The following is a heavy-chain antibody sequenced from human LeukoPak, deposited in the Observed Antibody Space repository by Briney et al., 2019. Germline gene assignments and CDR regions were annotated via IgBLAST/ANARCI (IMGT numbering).Heavy chain of an antibody. V-gene: IGHV4-61*02. CDR1: GGSISSGSYY. CDR3: ARQDGDYFDY. D-gene: IGHD4-17*01. J-gene: IGHJ4*02. Sequence: PSQTLSLTCTVSGGSISSGSYYWSWIRQPAGKGLEWIGRIYTSGSTNYNPSLKSRVTISVDTSKNQFSLKLSSVTVADTAVYYCARQDGDYFDYWGQGTLVTVSS. CDR2: IYTSGST.